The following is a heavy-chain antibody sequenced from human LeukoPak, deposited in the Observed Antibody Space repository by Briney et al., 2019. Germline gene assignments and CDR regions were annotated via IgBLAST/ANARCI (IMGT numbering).Heavy chain of an antibody. D-gene: IGHD6-13*01. J-gene: IGHJ5*02. CDR2: INHSGST. CDR3: ARYKKSSSWARYNWFDP. V-gene: IGHV4-39*07. Sequence: SETLSLTCTVSGGSISSSSYYWGWIRQPPGKGLEWIGEINHSGSTNYNPSLKSRVTISVDTSKNQFSLKLSSVTAADTAVYYCARYKKSSSWARYNWFDPWGQGTLVTVSS. CDR1: GGSISSSSYY.